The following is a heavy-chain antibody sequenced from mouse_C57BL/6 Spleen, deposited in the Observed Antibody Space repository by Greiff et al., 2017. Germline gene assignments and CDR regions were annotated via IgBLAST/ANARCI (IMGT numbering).Heavy chain of an antibody. Sequence: EVQGVESGGDLVKPGGSLKLSCAASGFTFSSYGMSWVRQTPDKRLEWVATISSGGSYTYYPDSVKGRFTISRDNAKNTLYLQMSSLKSEDTAMYYCARQELFAYWGQGTLVTVSA. J-gene: IGHJ3*01. CDR3: ARQELFAY. V-gene: IGHV5-6*01. CDR2: ISSGGSYT. CDR1: GFTFSSYG.